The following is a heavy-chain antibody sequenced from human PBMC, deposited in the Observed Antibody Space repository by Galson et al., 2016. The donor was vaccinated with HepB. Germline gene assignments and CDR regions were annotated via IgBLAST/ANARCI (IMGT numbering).Heavy chain of an antibody. CDR2: ISRSAIAV. Sequence: SLRLSCAASGFTFSSYTMGWVRQAPGKGLEWVSDISRSAIAVYYADSVKGRFTISRDDSKNILYLQMNSLRAEDTAVYYCERAGDSSWYDYWGQGTLVTVSS. D-gene: IGHD6-13*01. CDR1: GFTFSSYT. CDR3: ERAGDSSWYDY. J-gene: IGHJ4*02. V-gene: IGHV3-23*01.